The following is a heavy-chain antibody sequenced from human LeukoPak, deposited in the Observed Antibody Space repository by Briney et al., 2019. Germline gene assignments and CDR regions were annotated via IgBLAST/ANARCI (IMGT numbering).Heavy chain of an antibody. CDR2: INHSGST. D-gene: IGHD3-10*01. J-gene: IGHJ4*02. V-gene: IGHV4-34*01. CDR3: ARGRGVYYFDY. Sequence: SETLSLTCAVSGGSISSGGYYWSWIRQPPGKGLEWIGEINHSGSTNYNPSLKSRVTISVDTSKNQFSLKLSSVTAADTAVYYCARGRGVYYFDYWGQGTLVTVSS. CDR1: GGSISSGGYY.